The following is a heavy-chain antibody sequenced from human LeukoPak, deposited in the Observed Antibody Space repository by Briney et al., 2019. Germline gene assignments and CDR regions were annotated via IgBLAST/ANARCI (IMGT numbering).Heavy chain of an antibody. Sequence: PGGSLRPSCAASGFTLSTYWMHWVRQAPGKGLVWVSRINSDGSTTNYVDSVKGRFTFSRDNAKNTLYLQMNSLRAEDTAVYYCARSNFYYGSSAYGFDIWGQGTMVTVSS. CDR1: GFTLSTYW. CDR3: ARSNFYYGSSAYGFDI. CDR2: INSDGSTT. J-gene: IGHJ3*02. D-gene: IGHD3-22*01. V-gene: IGHV3-74*01.